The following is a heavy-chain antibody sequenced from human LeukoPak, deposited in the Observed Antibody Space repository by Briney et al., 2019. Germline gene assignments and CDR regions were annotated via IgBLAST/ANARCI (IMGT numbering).Heavy chain of an antibody. D-gene: IGHD3-16*01. CDR3: ARDGGGHSNGNDAFDI. J-gene: IGHJ3*02. CDR2: ISSSGRTI. Sequence: GGSLRLSCATSGFIFSGYEMNWVRQAPGKGLEWVSYISSSGRTIFYADSVKGRFTISRDSAKNSLYLQMNSLRDEDTAVYYCARDGGGHSNGNDAFDIWGQGTMVTVSS. V-gene: IGHV3-48*03. CDR1: GFIFSGYE.